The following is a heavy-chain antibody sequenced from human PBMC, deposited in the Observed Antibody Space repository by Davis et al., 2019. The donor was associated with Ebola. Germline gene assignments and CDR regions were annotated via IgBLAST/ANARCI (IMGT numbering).Heavy chain of an antibody. CDR2: INPNSGGT. D-gene: IGHD2-2*03. J-gene: IGHJ6*04. CDR1: GYTFTSYY. Sequence: ASVKVSCKASGYTFTSYYMHWVRQAPGQGLEWMGRINPNSGGTNYAQKFQGRVTMTRDTSISTAYMELSRLRSDDTAVYYCARDGYCSSTSCYYYYYGMDVWGKGTTVTVSS. V-gene: IGHV1-2*06. CDR3: ARDGYCSSTSCYYYYYGMDV.